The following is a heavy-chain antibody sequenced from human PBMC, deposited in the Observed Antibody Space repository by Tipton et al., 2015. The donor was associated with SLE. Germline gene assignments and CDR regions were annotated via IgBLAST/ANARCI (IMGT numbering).Heavy chain of an antibody. CDR1: GGSISSYF. Sequence: GLVKPSETLSLTCTVSGGSISSYFWTWIRQPPGKGLEWIGHIFYTGSTRYNPSLKSRVTISVDTSKSQIFLKMSSVTAADTAVYYCARDSLNWGSYYHGMDVWGQGITVTVSS. CDR2: IFYTGST. D-gene: IGHD3-16*01. CDR3: ARDSLNWGSYYHGMDV. J-gene: IGHJ6*02. V-gene: IGHV4-59*01.